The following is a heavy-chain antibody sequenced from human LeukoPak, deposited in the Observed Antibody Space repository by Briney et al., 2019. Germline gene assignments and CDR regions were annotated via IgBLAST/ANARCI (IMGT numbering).Heavy chain of an antibody. D-gene: IGHD1-26*01. CDR3: ARERGRGRDSPWFDY. J-gene: IGHJ4*02. V-gene: IGHV3-53*01. CDR1: GVIVSGDF. CDR2: IYSDGST. Sequence: GGSLRLSCAASGVIVSGDFMSWVRQAPGKGLEWVSVIYSDGSTYYADSVKGRFTISRDNSKNTLDLQMTGLRAEDTAVYYCARERGRGRDSPWFDYWGQGTLVTVSS.